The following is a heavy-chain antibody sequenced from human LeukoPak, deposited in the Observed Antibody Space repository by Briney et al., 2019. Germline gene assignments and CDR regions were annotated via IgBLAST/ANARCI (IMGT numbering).Heavy chain of an antibody. J-gene: IGHJ6*02. CDR3: ARSTGANYYYHGMDV. D-gene: IGHD7-27*01. Sequence: SVKVSCKASGGTFSSYAISWVRQAPGQGLEWMGGIIPIFGTANYAQKFQGRVTITADESTSTAYMELSSLRSEDTAVYYCARSTGANYYYHGMDVWGQGTTVTVSS. V-gene: IGHV1-69*13. CDR1: GGTFSSYA. CDR2: IIPIFGTA.